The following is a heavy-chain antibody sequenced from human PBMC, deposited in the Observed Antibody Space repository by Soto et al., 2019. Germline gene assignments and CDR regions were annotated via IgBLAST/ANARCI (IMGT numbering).Heavy chain of an antibody. D-gene: IGHD3-16*02. Sequence: GGSLRLSCAASGFTFSSYAMSWVRQAPGKGLEWVSAISGSGGSTYYADSVKGRFTISRDNSKNTRYLQMNSRRAEDTAVYYCAKDLLITFGGVISYYFDYWGQGTLVTVSS. V-gene: IGHV3-23*01. J-gene: IGHJ4*02. CDR2: ISGSGGST. CDR1: GFTFSSYA. CDR3: AKDLLITFGGVISYYFDY.